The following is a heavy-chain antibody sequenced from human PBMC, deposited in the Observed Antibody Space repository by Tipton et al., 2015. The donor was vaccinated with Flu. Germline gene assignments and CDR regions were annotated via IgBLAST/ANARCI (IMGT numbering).Heavy chain of an antibody. D-gene: IGHD6-19*01. CDR2: IWYDGSNK. V-gene: IGHV3-33*01. Sequence: RSLRLSCAASGFTFSSYGMHWVRQAPGKGLEWVAVIWYDGSNKYYADSVKGRFTISRDNSKNTLYLQMNSLRAEDTAVYYCARDWSSGWWDYYYYYGMDVWGQGTTVTVSS. J-gene: IGHJ6*02. CDR1: GFTFSSYG. CDR3: ARDWSSGWWDYYYYYGMDV.